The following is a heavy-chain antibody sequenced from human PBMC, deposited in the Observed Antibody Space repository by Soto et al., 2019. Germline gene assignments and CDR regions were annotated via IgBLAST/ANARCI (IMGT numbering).Heavy chain of an antibody. D-gene: IGHD3-10*01. V-gene: IGHV3-48*01. Sequence: GGSLRLSCAASGFTFSSYSMNWVRQAPGKGLEWVSYISSSSSTIYYADSVKGRFTISRDNAKNSLYLQMNSLRAEDTAVYYCARAGPPRAPDYWGQGTLVTVSS. J-gene: IGHJ4*02. CDR3: ARAGPPRAPDY. CDR2: ISSSSSTI. CDR1: GFTFSSYS.